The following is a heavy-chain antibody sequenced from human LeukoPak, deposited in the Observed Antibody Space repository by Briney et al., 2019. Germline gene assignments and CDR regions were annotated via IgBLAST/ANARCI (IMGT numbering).Heavy chain of an antibody. CDR1: GYTFTGYY. CDR3: ATGVDWPSSNYYCYGMDV. CDR2: INPNSGGT. D-gene: IGHD5-12*01. J-gene: IGHJ6*02. V-gene: IGHV1-2*04. Sequence: GASVKVSCKASGYTFTGYYMHWARQAPGQGLEWMGWINPNSGGTNYAQKFQGWVTMTRDTSISTAYMELSRLRSDDTAVYYCATGVDWPSSNYYCYGMDVWGQGTTVTVSS.